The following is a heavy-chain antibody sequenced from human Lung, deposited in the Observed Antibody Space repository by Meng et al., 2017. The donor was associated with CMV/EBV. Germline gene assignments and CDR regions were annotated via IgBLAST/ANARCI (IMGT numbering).Heavy chain of an antibody. CDR3: ARDWSGSDDY. CDR1: GFPLSRYW. Sequence: LPCAASGFPLSRYWMHWVRQAPGKGLVWVSRINEDGSRTDYADSVKGRFTISRDNAKNTLYLQMNSLRAEDTAVYYCARDWSGSDDYWGQGTLVTVSS. J-gene: IGHJ4*02. D-gene: IGHD1-26*01. CDR2: INEDGSRT. V-gene: IGHV3-74*01.